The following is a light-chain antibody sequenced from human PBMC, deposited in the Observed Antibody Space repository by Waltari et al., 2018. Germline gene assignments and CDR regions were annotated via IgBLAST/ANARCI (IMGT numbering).Light chain of an antibody. CDR2: WAS. CDR3: QQYYTTPRT. CDR1: RTILDNADKNNY. J-gene: IGKJ1*01. Sequence: DFVMTQSPDSLAVSLGERATINCRSSRTILDNADKNNYLAWYQHKPGQPPKLLISWASARESGVPDRFTGSGSGTDFTLTISSLQAEDVAIYYCQQYYTTPRTFGQGTKVEVK. V-gene: IGKV4-1*01.